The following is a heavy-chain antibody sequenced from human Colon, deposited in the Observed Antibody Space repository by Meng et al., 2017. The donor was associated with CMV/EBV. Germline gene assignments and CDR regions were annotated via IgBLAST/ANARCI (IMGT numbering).Heavy chain of an antibody. CDR2: IHYSGRN. J-gene: IGHJ6*02. CDR1: GVSISTGGYY. Sequence: LSCTVSGVSISTGGYYWNWIRQHPGKGPEWIGYIHYSGRNDYNPSLKSRVTISPDYSKNQVSLKLTSVTAADTAVYFCARRGAWGDYYGLDVWGPGTTVTV. D-gene: IGHD7-27*01. V-gene: IGHV4-31*03. CDR3: ARRGAWGDYYGLDV.